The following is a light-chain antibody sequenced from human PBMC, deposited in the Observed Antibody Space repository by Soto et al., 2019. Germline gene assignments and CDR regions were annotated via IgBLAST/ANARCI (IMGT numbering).Light chain of an antibody. CDR2: GAS. CDR3: QQYDTSPRT. CDR1: QSVSSSY. J-gene: IGKJ1*01. Sequence: IVLTQSPCILSLSPGERATLSCGASQSVSSSYLAWYQQKPGQAPRLLIYGASSRATGIPDRFSGSGSGTDFTLTISRLETEDFAVYYCQQYDTSPRTFGQGTKVDIK. V-gene: IGKV3-20*01.